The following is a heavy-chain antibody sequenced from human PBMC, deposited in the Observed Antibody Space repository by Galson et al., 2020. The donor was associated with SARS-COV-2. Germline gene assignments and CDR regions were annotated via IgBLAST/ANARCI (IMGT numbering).Heavy chain of an antibody. D-gene: IGHD2-15*01. CDR1: GFTFSSYT. CDR2: IDTSGTYI. CDR3: ARTPPGSTAGSYIYFDY. V-gene: IGHV3-21*01. Sequence: GESLKISCAASGFTFSSYTMNWVRQAPGKGLEWVASIDTSGTYIYYADSLKGRFTISRDNAEISLYLQMNSLRAEDTAVYYCARTPPGSTAGSYIYFDYWGQGTQVTVSS. J-gene: IGHJ4*02.